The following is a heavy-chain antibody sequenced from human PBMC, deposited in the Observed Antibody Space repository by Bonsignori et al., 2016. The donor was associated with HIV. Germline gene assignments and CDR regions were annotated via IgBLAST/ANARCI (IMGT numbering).Heavy chain of an antibody. J-gene: IGHJ4*02. Sequence: EVQLVESGGGLVKPGGSLRLSCAASGFTFSTYSMNWVRQAPGKGLEWVSSISNSGSFTHYADSLKGRFTISRDNAKNSLFLQMNSLRAEDTAVYYFARGEVHFDSWGQGTLVTVSS. V-gene: IGHV3-21*01. CDR1: GFTFSTYS. D-gene: IGHD1-26*01. CDR2: ISNSGSFT. CDR3: ARGEVHFDS.